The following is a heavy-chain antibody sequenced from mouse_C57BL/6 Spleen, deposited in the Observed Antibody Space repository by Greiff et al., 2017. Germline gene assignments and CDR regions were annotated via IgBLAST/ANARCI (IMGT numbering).Heavy chain of an antibody. V-gene: IGHV10-1*01. CDR2: IRSKSNNYAT. D-gene: IGHD2-1*01. CDR1: GFSFNTYA. CDR3: VRSAMVTTSHYFDY. Sequence: EVHLVESGGGLVQPKGSLKLSCAASGFSFNTYAMNWVRQAPGKGLEWVARIRSKSNNYATYYADSVKDRFTISRDDSESMLYLQMNNLKTEDTAMYYCVRSAMVTTSHYFDYWGQGTTLTVSS. J-gene: IGHJ2*01.